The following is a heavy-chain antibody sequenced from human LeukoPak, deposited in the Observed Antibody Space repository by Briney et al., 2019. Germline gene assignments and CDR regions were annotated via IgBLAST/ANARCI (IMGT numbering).Heavy chain of an antibody. V-gene: IGHV1-18*01. CDR1: GYTFTSYG. D-gene: IGHD6-19*01. Sequence: GASVKVSCKASGYTFTSYGISWVRQAPGQGLEWMGWISAYNGNTNYAQKLQGRVTMTRNTSISTAYMELSSLRSEDTAVYYCARAPLYSSGWYASYWGQGTLVTVSS. J-gene: IGHJ4*02. CDR2: ISAYNGNT. CDR3: ARAPLYSSGWYASY.